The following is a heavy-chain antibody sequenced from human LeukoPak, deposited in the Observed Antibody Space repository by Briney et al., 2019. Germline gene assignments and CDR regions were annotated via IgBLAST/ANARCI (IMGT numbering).Heavy chain of an antibody. V-gene: IGHV3-23*01. CDR2: ISGSGGST. CDR1: GFTFSSYA. J-gene: IGHJ4*02. D-gene: IGHD3-3*01. Sequence: GGSLRLSCAASGFTFSSYAMSWVRQAPGKGLEWVSAISGSGGSTYYADSVKGRFTISRDNSKNTLYLQMNSLRAEDTAIYYCASYYDFWSGYSYYFDYWGQGTLVTVSS. CDR3: ASYYDFWSGYSYYFDY.